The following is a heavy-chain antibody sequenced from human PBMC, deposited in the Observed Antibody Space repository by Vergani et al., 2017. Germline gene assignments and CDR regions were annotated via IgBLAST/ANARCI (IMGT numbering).Heavy chain of an antibody. Sequence: QVQLQESGPGLVKPSETLSLTCTVSGGSISSYYWSWIRQSPGKGLEWIGYIYHTGSPYYNPSLKGRFTISVDTSKNQFYLKVASVTAADTAVYYCARDVGLSTIDYWGQGALVTVSS. V-gene: IGHV4-30-4*01. CDR1: GGSISSYY. CDR2: IYHTGSP. J-gene: IGHJ4*02. D-gene: IGHD1-14*01. CDR3: ARDVGLSTIDY.